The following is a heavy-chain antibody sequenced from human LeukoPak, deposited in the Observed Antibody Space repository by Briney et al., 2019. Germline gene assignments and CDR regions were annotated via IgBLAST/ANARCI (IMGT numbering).Heavy chain of an antibody. CDR1: GGTFSSYA. CDR3: AAPYGDNPFDY. J-gene: IGHJ4*02. CDR2: IIPIFGTA. V-gene: IGHV1-69*13. Sequence: ASVKVSCKASGGTFSSYAISWVRQAPGQGLEWMGGIIPIFGTANYAQKFQGRVTITADESTSTAYMELSRLRSDDTAVYYCAAPYGDNPFDYWGQGTLVTVSS. D-gene: IGHD4-17*01.